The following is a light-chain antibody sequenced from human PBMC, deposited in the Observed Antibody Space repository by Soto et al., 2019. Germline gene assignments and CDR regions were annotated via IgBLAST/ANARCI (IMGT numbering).Light chain of an antibody. CDR2: GAS. CDR1: QSISSSY. V-gene: IGKV3-20*01. J-gene: IGKJ1*01. CDR3: QQYGSSSWT. Sequence: EIVLTQSPGTLSLSPGKRATLSCKCSQSISSSYLAWYQQRPGQAPRLLIYGASSRATGIPDRFSGSGSGTECTLTISRLEPEDVAVYYCQQYGSSSWTLGQGTKVDI.